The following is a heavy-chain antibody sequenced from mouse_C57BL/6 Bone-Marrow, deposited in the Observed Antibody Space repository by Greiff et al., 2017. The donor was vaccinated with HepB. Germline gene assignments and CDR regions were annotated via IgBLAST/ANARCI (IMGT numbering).Heavy chain of an antibody. CDR3: ARRLYWYFDV. J-gene: IGHJ1*03. CDR1: GFTFSSYA. Sequence: EVKLMESGGGLVKPGGSLKLSCAASGFTFSSYAMSWVRQTPEKRLEWVATISDGGSYTYYPDNVKGRFTISRDNAKNNLYLQMSHLKSEDTAMYYCARRLYWYFDVWGTGTTVTVSS. V-gene: IGHV5-4*03. CDR2: ISDGGSYT.